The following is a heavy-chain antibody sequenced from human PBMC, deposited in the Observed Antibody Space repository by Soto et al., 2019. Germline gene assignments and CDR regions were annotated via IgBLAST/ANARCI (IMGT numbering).Heavy chain of an antibody. D-gene: IGHD2-2*01. V-gene: IGHV3-74*01. Sequence: PGGSLRLSCAASGFTFSSYWMLWVRQAPGKGLVWVSRINSDGSSTSYADSVKGRFTISRDNAKNTLYLQMNSLRAEDTAVYYCATHQYCSSTSCLTGYYYGMDVWGQGTTVTVSS. CDR1: GFTFSSYW. CDR3: ATHQYCSSTSCLTGYYYGMDV. J-gene: IGHJ6*02. CDR2: INSDGSST.